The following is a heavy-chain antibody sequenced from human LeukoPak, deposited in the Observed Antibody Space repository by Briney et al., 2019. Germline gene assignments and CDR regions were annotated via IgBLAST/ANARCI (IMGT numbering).Heavy chain of an antibody. CDR1: GYTFTGYY. J-gene: IGHJ6*03. V-gene: IGHV1-2*06. D-gene: IGHD2-15*01. CDR3: AGDSGGYYYYYYMDV. CDR2: INPNSGGT. Sequence: ASVKVSCKASGYTFTGYYMHWVRQAPGQGLEWMGRINPNSGGTNYAQKFRGRVTMTRDTSISTAYMELSRLRSDDTAVYYCAGDSGGYYYYYYMDVWGKGTTVTVSS.